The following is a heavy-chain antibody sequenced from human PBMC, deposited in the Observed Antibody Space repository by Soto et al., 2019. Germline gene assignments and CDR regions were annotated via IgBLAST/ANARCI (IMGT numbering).Heavy chain of an antibody. D-gene: IGHD2-21*01. CDR2: IYYRGTT. J-gene: IGHJ4*02. CDR3: ARANCVRCPFDL. V-gene: IGHV4-61*08. Sequence: QVQLQESGPRLAKPSESLSLTCSVSGASLTRGVYYWSWLRQPPGRQLEWIGSIYYRGTTNYTPSLTGRVTISEDTSRNQVSVTVKSVTAADTAVYFCARANCVRCPFDLWGQGTLVTVSS. CDR1: GASLTRGVYY.